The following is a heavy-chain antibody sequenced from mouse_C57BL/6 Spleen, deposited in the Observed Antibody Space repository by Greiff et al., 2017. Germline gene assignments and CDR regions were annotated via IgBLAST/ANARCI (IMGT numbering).Heavy chain of an antibody. CDR3: ARYGLTGYFDY. D-gene: IGHD4-1*01. J-gene: IGHJ2*01. CDR1: GYAFSSSW. CDR2: IYPGDGDT. V-gene: IGHV1-82*01. Sequence: VQLQQSGPELVKPGASVKISCKASGYAFSSSWMNWVKQRPGTGLEWIGRIYPGDGDTNYNGKFKGKATLTADKSSSTAYMQLSSLTSEDSAVYFCARYGLTGYFDYWGQGTTLTVSS.